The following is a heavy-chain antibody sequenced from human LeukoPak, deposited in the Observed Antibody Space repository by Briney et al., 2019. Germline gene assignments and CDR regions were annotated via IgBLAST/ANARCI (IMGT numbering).Heavy chain of an antibody. CDR3: SSFDY. Sequence: PGGSLRLSCAASGFTFSYYGMHWARQAPGKGLEWVAVIWPDGSNKYYADSVKGRFTISRDNSKNTLYRQMNSLRAEDTAVYYCSSFDYWGQGTLVTVSS. V-gene: IGHV3-33*01. CDR2: IWPDGSNK. J-gene: IGHJ4*02. CDR1: GFTFSYYG.